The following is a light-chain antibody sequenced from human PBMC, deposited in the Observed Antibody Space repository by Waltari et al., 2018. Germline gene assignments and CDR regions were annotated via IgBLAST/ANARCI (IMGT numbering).Light chain of an antibody. CDR1: SSNIGSTY. CDR2: SNN. CDR3: AAWDDSLSGPV. J-gene: IGLJ2*01. V-gene: IGLV1-47*01. Sequence: QSVLTPPPSASGTPGQRVTISCSGSSSNIGSTYVYWYQQLPGTAPKLLIYSNNPRPSGVPDRFSGSKSDTSASLAISGLRSEDEADYYCAAWDDSLSGPVFGGGTKLTVL.